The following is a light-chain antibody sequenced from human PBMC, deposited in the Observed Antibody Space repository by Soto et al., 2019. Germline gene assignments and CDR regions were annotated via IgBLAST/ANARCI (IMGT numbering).Light chain of an antibody. CDR2: RAS. Sequence: SHTALVPWPLSASVRDRVTIXXRASQTISRWLAWYQQKPGKAPKXLIYRASSIQSGIPSRFSGSGSGTEFTLTISSLEPEDFATYYCLHHSSSLWTFGQGTKVDIK. V-gene: IGKV1-5*03. CDR3: LHHSSSLWT. J-gene: IGKJ1*01. CDR1: QTISRW.